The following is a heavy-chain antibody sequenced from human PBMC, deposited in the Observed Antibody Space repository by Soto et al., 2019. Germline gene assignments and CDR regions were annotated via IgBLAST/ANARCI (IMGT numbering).Heavy chain of an antibody. J-gene: IGHJ6*02. Sequence: VGSLRLSCAASGFTFSSYGMHWVRQAPGKGLEWVAVIWYDGSNKYYADSVKGRFTISRDNSKNTLYLQMNSLRAEDTAVYYCARDGIPANVVLFLQRYKAGLHVWGPRTTVT. V-gene: IGHV3-33*01. CDR3: ARDGIPANVVLFLQRYKAGLHV. CDR1: GFTFSSYG. D-gene: IGHD3-3*01. CDR2: IWYDGSNK.